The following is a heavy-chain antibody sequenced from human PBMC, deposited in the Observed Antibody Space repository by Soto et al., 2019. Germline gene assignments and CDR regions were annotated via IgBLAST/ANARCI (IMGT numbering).Heavy chain of an antibody. D-gene: IGHD2-15*01. CDR3: ARESCSGGSCYSDAFDI. CDR1: GGSISSYY. Sequence: SETLSLTCTVSGGSISSYYWSWIRQPPGKGLEWIGYIYYSGSTNYNPSLKSRVTISVDTSKNQFSLKLSSVTAADTAVYYCARESCSGGSCYSDAFDIWGQGTMVTVSS. V-gene: IGHV4-59*01. CDR2: IYYSGST. J-gene: IGHJ3*02.